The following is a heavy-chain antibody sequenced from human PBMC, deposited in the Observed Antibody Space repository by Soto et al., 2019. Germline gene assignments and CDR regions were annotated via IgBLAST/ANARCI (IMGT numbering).Heavy chain of an antibody. CDR3: ARGLRLGELSYLDY. J-gene: IGHJ4*02. CDR1: GGTFSSYA. D-gene: IGHD3-16*02. Sequence: ASVKVSCKASGGTFSSYAISWVRQAPGQGLEWMGGIIPIFGTANYAQKFQGRVTITADESTSTAYMELSSLRSEDTAVYYCARGLRLGELSYLDYWGQGTLVTVSA. CDR2: IIPIFGTA. V-gene: IGHV1-69*13.